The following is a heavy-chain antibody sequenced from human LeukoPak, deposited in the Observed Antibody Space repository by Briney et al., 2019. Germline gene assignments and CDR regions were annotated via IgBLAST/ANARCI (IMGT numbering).Heavy chain of an antibody. D-gene: IGHD6-19*01. CDR2: ISSSSSYI. J-gene: IGHJ6*03. Sequence: GGSLRLSCAASGFTFSSYSMNWVRQALGKGLEWVSSISSSSSYIYYADSVKGRFTISRDNAKNSLFLQMNSLRAEDTAVYYCARDLRSYSSGWYDYYYNYMDVWGKGTTVTVSS. CDR1: GFTFSSYS. CDR3: ARDLRSYSSGWYDYYYNYMDV. V-gene: IGHV3-21*01.